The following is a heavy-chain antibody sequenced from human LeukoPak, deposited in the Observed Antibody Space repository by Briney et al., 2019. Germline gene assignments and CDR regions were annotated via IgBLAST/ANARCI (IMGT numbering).Heavy chain of an antibody. V-gene: IGHV3-7*01. Sequence: PGGSLRLSCAASGFTFSSYWMSWVRQAPGRGLEWVANIKQDGSEKYYVDSVKGRFTISRDDFENTLSLQMNSLRAEDTGVYYCTKEEYSISPSFDCWGQGTLVTVSS. CDR3: TKEEYSISPSFDC. D-gene: IGHD6-6*01. CDR2: IKQDGSEK. CDR1: GFTFSSYW. J-gene: IGHJ4*02.